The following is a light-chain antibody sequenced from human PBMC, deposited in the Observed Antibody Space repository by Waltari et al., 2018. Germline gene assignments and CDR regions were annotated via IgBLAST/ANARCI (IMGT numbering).Light chain of an antibody. V-gene: IGKV2-28*01. CDR2: LGS. CDR3: MQALQRPWS. Sequence: DIVVTQSPLSLPVTPGEPASISCRSSQNLLHTNGYNYLDWYLQKPGQPPQLLIFLGSNRASGVPDRFSGSGSGTEFPLKISMVEAEDVRVYYCMQALQRPWSFGQGTKVEIK. CDR1: QNLLHTNGYNY. J-gene: IGKJ1*01.